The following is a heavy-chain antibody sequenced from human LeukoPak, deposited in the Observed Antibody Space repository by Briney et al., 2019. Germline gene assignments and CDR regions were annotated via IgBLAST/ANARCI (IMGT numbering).Heavy chain of an antibody. CDR2: IRSKAYGGTT. CDR1: GFTFGDYA. V-gene: IGHV3-49*04. D-gene: IGHD5-12*01. CDR3: TRGGGYDYTGIDY. J-gene: IGHJ4*02. Sequence: GGSLRLSCTASGFTFGDYAMSWVRQAPGKGLEWVGFIRSKAYGGTTEYAASVKGRFTISRDDSKSIAYLQMNSLKTGDTAVYYCTRGGGYDYTGIDYWGQGTLVTVSS.